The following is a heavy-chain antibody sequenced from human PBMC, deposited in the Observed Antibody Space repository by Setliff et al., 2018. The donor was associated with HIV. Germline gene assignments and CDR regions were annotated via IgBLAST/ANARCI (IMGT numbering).Heavy chain of an antibody. J-gene: IGHJ6*03. CDR3: AREFSERSPNPDHYYYYMDV. D-gene: IGHD6-19*01. V-gene: IGHV4-59*01. CDR1: GGSIGSYH. Sequence: PSETLSLTCNVSGGSIGSYHWAWIRQSPGKGLVYIGNIRHSGYTNYNPSLKSRLNMSVDTSNYQISLKLTAVTAADTAIYYCAREFSERSPNPDHYYYYMDVWGKGTTVTVSS. CDR2: IRHSGYT.